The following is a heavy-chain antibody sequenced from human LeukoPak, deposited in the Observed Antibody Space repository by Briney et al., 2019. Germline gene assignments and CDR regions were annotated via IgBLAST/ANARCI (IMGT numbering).Heavy chain of an antibody. J-gene: IGHJ4*02. CDR1: GFIFSRDS. D-gene: IGHD3-22*01. V-gene: IGHV3-48*01. CDR3: VRDSSITMIVVVIDY. CDR2: INGGGSPI. Sequence: GGSLRLSCAASGFIFSRDSMNWVRQAPGKGLEWVAYINGGGSPIYYADSVRGRFTISRDNAKNSLYLQMNSLRAEDTAVYYCVRDSSITMIVVVIDYWGQGTLVTVSS.